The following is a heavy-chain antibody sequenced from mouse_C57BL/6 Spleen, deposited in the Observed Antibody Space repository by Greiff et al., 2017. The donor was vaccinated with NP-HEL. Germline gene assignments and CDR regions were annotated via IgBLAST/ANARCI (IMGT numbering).Heavy chain of an antibody. CDR3: ARVTTVVARSFDY. Sequence: VQLQQSGAELAKPGASVKLSCKASGYTFTSYWMHWVKQRPGQGLEWIGYINPSSGYTKYNQKFQDKATLTADKSSSTAYMQLSSLTYEDSAVYYCARVTTVVARSFDYWGQGTTLTVSS. V-gene: IGHV1-7*01. J-gene: IGHJ2*01. CDR2: INPSSGYT. CDR1: GYTFTSYW. D-gene: IGHD1-1*01.